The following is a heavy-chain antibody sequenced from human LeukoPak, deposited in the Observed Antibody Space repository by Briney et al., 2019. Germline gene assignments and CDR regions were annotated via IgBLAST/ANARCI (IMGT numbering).Heavy chain of an antibody. CDR1: GFTFSSYA. D-gene: IGHD2-21*02. CDR2: ISGSGGST. J-gene: IGHJ4*02. Sequence: GGSLRLSCAASGFTFSSYAMSWVRQAPGKGLEWVSAISGSGGSTYYADSVKGRFTTSRDNSKNTLYLQMNSLRAEDTAVYYCAKDLTFIVVVTAIHFDYWGREPWSPSPQ. V-gene: IGHV3-23*01. CDR3: AKDLTFIVVVTAIHFDY.